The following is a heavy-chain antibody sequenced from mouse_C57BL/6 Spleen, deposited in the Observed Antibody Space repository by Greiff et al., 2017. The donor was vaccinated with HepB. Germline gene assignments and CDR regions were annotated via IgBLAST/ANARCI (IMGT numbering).Heavy chain of an antibody. D-gene: IGHD2-3*01. Sequence: EVKVVESGGGLVKPGGSLKLSCAASGFTFSDYGMHWVRQAPEKGLEWVAYISSGSSTIYYADTVKGRFTISRDNAKNTLFLQMTSLRSEDTAMYYWARDYDCYPYWGQGTLVTVSA. CDR1: GFTFSDYG. J-gene: IGHJ3*01. CDR2: ISSGSSTI. V-gene: IGHV5-17*01. CDR3: ARDYDCYPY.